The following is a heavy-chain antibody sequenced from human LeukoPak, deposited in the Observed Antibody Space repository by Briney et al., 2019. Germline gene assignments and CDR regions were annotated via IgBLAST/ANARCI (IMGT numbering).Heavy chain of an antibody. CDR2: ISTGGTTI. V-gene: IGHV3-48*01. Sequence: PGGSLRLSCAASGFTFSSYTMNWVRQAPGKGLEWVSYISTGGTTIYYADSVKGRFTISRDNSKNTLYLQMNSLRAEDTAVYYCAKWGCSGSDCYPFDYWGQGTLVTVSS. D-gene: IGHD2-21*02. J-gene: IGHJ4*02. CDR1: GFTFSSYT. CDR3: AKWGCSGSDCYPFDY.